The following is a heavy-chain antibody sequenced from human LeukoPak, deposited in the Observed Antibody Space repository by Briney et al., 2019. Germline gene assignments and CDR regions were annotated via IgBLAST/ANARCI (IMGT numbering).Heavy chain of an antibody. CDR1: GFTFSSYW. D-gene: IGHD1-26*01. J-gene: IGHJ4*02. Sequence: GGSLRLSCAASGFTFSSYWMHWVRQAPGKGLVWVSRINSDGSSTSYADSVKGRFTISRDNAKNTLYLQMNSLRAEDTAVYYCERESGSYPHTGLDYWGQGTLVTVSS. CDR2: INSDGSST. V-gene: IGHV3-74*01. CDR3: ERESGSYPHTGLDY.